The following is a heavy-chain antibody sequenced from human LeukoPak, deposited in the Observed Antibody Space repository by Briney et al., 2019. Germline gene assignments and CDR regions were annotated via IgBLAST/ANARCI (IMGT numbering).Heavy chain of an antibody. CDR1: GYTFSSYD. V-gene: IGHV1-69*13. CDR3: ARSYILGKYYFDY. CDR2: IIPIFGTA. D-gene: IGHD3-16*01. J-gene: IGHJ4*02. Sequence: GASVKVSCKASGYTFSSYDINWVRQAPGQGLEWMGGIIPIFGTANYAQKFQGRVTITADESTSTAYMELSSLRSEDTAVYYCARSYILGKYYFDYWGQGTLVTVSS.